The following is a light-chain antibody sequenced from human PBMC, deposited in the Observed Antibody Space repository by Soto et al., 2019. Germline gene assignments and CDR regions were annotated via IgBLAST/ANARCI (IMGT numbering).Light chain of an antibody. CDR1: SSDVGGYNY. Sequence: QSVLTQPPSASGSPGQSVTISCTGTSSDVGGYNYVSWYQQYPGRAPKLMIYEVTKRPSGVPDLFSGSKSGNTANLTVSGLQAEDEADYYCSSYAASNNFYFVFGGGTKLNFL. CDR3: SSYAASNNFYFV. J-gene: IGLJ3*02. CDR2: EVT. V-gene: IGLV2-8*01.